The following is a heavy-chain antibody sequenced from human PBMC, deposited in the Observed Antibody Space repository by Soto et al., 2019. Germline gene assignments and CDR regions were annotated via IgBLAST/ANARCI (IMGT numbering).Heavy chain of an antibody. J-gene: IGHJ4*02. D-gene: IGHD2-2*02. CDR2: ISYDGTNK. Sequence: GGSLRLSCVASGFTFSSLGMNWVRQAPGKGLEWVAVISYDGTNKNYADSVKGRFTISKDNSKNTLYLQMNSLRPEDTAVYYCAKSPNFYCSSPNCYKYYFDHWGQETRVTVPS. CDR3: AKSPNFYCSSPNCYKYYFDH. V-gene: IGHV3-30*18. CDR1: GFTFSSLG.